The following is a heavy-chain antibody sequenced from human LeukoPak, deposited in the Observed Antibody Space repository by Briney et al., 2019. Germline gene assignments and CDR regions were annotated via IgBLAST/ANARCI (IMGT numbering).Heavy chain of an antibody. CDR3: ARDLTTLYYYYYYYMDV. CDR1: GFTFSDYY. V-gene: IGHV3-11*04. J-gene: IGHJ6*03. D-gene: IGHD1-1*01. CDR2: ISSSGSTI. Sequence: GGSLRPSCAASGFTFSDYYMSWIRQAPGKGLEWVSYISSSGSTIYYADSVKGRFTISRDNAKNSLYLQMNSLRAEDTAVYYCARDLTTLYYYYYYYMDVWGKGTTVTVSS.